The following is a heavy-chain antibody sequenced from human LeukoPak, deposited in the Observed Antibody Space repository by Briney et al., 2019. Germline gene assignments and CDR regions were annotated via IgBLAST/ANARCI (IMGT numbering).Heavy chain of an antibody. V-gene: IGHV4-34*01. Sequence: PSDTLSLTCDVEGGSFSGYYCSWIRQPPGKGREWSGEINHSGSTNYNPSLKSRGTISVDTSKNQFSLKLSSVTAADTAVYYCARGVFDFWSGYSTRFNYWGQGTLVTVSS. CDR1: GGSFSGYY. D-gene: IGHD3-3*01. CDR3: ARGVFDFWSGYSTRFNY. CDR2: INHSGST. J-gene: IGHJ4*02.